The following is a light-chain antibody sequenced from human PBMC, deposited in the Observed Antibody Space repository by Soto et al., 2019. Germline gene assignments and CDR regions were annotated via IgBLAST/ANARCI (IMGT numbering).Light chain of an antibody. CDR1: SGHSSYA. V-gene: IGLV4-69*01. J-gene: IGLJ3*02. CDR3: QTWATPHGV. Sequence: QLVLTQSPSASASLGASVKLTCTLSSGHSSYAIAWHQQQPEKGPRYLMKLDSDGSHSTGDGIPDRFSGSSSGSERYLIISNVQSEDEADYYCQTWATPHGVFGGGTKLTVL. CDR2: LDSDGSH.